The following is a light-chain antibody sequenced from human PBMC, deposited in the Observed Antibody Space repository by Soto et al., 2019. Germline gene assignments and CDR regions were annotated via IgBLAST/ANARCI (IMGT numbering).Light chain of an antibody. J-gene: IGLJ3*02. V-gene: IGLV1-47*01. Sequence: QLVLTQPPSASGTPGQRVTISCSGSSSSIGSNYVYWYQQLPGTAPKLLIYRNNQRPSGVPDRFSGSKSGTSASLAISGLRSEDEADYYCAAWDDSLSVWVFGGGTKLTVL. CDR1: SSSIGSNY. CDR2: RNN. CDR3: AAWDDSLSVWV.